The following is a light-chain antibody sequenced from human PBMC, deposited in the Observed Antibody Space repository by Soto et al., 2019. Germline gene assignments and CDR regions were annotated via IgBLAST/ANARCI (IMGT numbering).Light chain of an antibody. J-gene: IGKJ1*01. Sequence: DIKMNQSPSTLSGYVGDRVTITCRASQTISSWLAWYQQKPGKAPKLLIYKASTLKSGVPSRFSGSGSGTEFTLTISSLQPDDFATYYCQQYNSYSEAFGEGTNVDI. V-gene: IGKV1-5*03. CDR2: KAS. CDR1: QTISSW. CDR3: QQYNSYSEA.